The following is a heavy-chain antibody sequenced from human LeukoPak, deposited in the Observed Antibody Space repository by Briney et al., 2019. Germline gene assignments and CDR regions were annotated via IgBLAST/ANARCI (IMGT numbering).Heavy chain of an antibody. V-gene: IGHV1-18*04. CDR2: ISVYKGNT. D-gene: IGHD3-3*01. Sequence: GASVKVSCKASGYTFTGYYMHWVRQAPGQGLEWMGWISVYKGNTNYAQKFQGRVTITTDTSTNTAYLELRSLRSGDTAVYYCARDVGSLYDFWGGYIDYWGQGTLVTVSS. CDR1: GYTFTGYY. J-gene: IGHJ4*02. CDR3: ARDVGSLYDFWGGYIDY.